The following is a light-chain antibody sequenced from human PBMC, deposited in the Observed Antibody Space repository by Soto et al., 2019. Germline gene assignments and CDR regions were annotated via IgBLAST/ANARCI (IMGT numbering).Light chain of an antibody. V-gene: IGLV1-40*01. CDR1: SSNIGAGYD. J-gene: IGLJ1*01. Sequence: QSVLPQPPSVSGAPGQRVTISCTGSSSNIGAGYDVHWYQQPPGTAPKLLIYANGNRPSGVPDRFSGSKSGTSASLAITGLQAEDEADYYCQSYDRSLSGYVLGTGTKVTVL. CDR3: QSYDRSLSGYV. CDR2: ANG.